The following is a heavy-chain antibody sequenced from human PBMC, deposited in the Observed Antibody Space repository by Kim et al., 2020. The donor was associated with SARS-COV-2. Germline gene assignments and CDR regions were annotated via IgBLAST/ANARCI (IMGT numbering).Heavy chain of an antibody. CDR3: AREVNSSTSRGLDP. D-gene: IGHD6-6*01. Sequence: SETLSLTCTVSGGSISSYYWSWIRQPAGKGLEWIGRIYTSGSTNYNPSLKSRVTMSVDTSKNQFSLNLTSVTAADTAMYYCAREVNSSTSRGLDPWGQGTLVTVSS. J-gene: IGHJ5*02. CDR2: IYTSGST. CDR1: GGSISSYY. V-gene: IGHV4-4*07.